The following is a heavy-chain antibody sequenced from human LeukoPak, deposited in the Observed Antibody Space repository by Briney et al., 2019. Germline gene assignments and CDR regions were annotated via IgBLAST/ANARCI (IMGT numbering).Heavy chain of an antibody. CDR2: IIPIFGIA. V-gene: IGHV1-69*10. CDR1: GGTFSSYA. D-gene: IGHD2-2*01. CDR3: ARGLRSTSGGYYFDY. Sequence: ASVKVSCKASGGTFSSYAISWVRQAPGQGLEWMGGIIPIFGIANYAQKFQGRVTITADKSTSTAYMELSSLRSEDTAVYYCARGLRSTSGGYYFDYWGQGTLVTVSS. J-gene: IGHJ4*02.